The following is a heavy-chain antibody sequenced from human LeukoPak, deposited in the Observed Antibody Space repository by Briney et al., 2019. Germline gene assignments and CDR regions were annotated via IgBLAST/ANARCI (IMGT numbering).Heavy chain of an antibody. V-gene: IGHV4-39*01. CDR1: GGSISSSSYY. Sequence: TSETLSLTCTGSGGSISSSSYYWGWIRQPPGKGLGWIGSMHYSGITYYNPSLKSRVTISVDTSKNQFSLKLTSVSAADSAVYSCARAYSSSRRYENDCWGQGTLVTVSS. CDR2: MHYSGIT. D-gene: IGHD3-22*01. J-gene: IGHJ4*02. CDR3: ARAYSSSRRYENDC.